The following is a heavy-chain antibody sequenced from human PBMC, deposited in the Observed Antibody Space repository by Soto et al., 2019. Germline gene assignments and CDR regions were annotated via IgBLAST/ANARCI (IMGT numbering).Heavy chain of an antibody. J-gene: IGHJ4*02. CDR1: GFTFDDYA. CDR3: AKDIERWLQFYFDY. D-gene: IGHD5-12*01. CDR2: ISWNSGSI. Sequence: GGSLRLSCAASGFTFDDYAMHWVRQAPGKGLEWVSGISWNSGSIGYADSVKGRFTISRDNAKNSLYLQMNSLRAEDTALYYCAKDIERWLQFYFDYWGQGTLVTVSS. V-gene: IGHV3-9*01.